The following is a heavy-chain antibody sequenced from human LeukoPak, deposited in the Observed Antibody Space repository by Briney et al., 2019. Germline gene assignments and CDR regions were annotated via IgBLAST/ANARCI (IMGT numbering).Heavy chain of an antibody. CDR3: AQTTGWPGFDF. CDR1: GASTSSRY. J-gene: IGHJ4*02. Sequence: PSETLSLTCSASGASTSSRYWSWIRQSPGRTLEWIGHIYNGRSTKYNPSLTSRVTISVDTSKNQFSLSLTPVTAADTAIYYCAQTTGWPGFDFWGPGALVTVSS. V-gene: IGHV4-59*08. D-gene: IGHD6-19*01. CDR2: IYNGRST.